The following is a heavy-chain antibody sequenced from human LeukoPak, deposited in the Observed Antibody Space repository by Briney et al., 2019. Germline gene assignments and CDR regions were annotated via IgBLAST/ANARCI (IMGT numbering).Heavy chain of an antibody. J-gene: IGHJ5*02. Sequence: ASVKVSCKASGYTFTPYDIKWVRQAPGQGLEWMGWMNANSGDTTYAQKFQGRVTLTRNSSISTAYMELSSLRSEDTAVYYCARGGSSSTSWYSFLRRAPFDPWGQGTLVTVSS. CDR2: MNANSGDT. D-gene: IGHD6-13*01. CDR1: GYTFTPYD. CDR3: ARGGSSSTSWYSFLRRAPFDP. V-gene: IGHV1-8*01.